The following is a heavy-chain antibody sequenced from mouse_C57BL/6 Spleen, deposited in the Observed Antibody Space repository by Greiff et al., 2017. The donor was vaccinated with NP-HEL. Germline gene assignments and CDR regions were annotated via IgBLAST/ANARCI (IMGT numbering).Heavy chain of an antibody. Sequence: QVQLQQSGAELVKPGASVKMSCKASGYTFTSYWITWVKQRPGQGLEWIGDIYPGSGSTNYNEKFKSKATLTVDTSSSTAYMQLSSLTSEDSAVYYCATAPYYYAMDYWGQGTSVTVSS. V-gene: IGHV1-55*01. D-gene: IGHD3-2*01. CDR2: IYPGSGST. CDR3: ATAPYYYAMDY. CDR1: GYTFTSYW. J-gene: IGHJ4*01.